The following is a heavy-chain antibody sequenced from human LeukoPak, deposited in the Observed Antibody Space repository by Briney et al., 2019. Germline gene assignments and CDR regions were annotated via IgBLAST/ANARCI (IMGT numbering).Heavy chain of an antibody. CDR1: GYTFTSYG. CDR3: ARGDLYGMDV. Sequence: AASVKVSCKASGYTFTSYGISWVRQAPGQGLEWMGWINPNSGGTNYAQKFQGRVTMTRDTSISTAYMELSRLRSDDTAVYYCARGDLYGMDVWGQGTTVTVSS. J-gene: IGHJ6*02. V-gene: IGHV1-2*02. CDR2: INPNSGGT.